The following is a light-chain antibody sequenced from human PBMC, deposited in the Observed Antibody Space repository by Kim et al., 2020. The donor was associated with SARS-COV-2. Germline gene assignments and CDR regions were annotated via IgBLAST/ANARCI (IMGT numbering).Light chain of an antibody. CDR3: QVWDSSSWV. CDR2: YDS. CDR1: NMGSKS. J-gene: IGLJ3*02. V-gene: IGLV3-21*04. Sequence: SVAPGKTARITCGGNNMGSKSVHWYQQKPGQAPVLVIYYDSDRPSGIPERFSGSNSGNTATLTISRGEAGDEADYYCQVWDSSSWVFGGGTKLTVL.